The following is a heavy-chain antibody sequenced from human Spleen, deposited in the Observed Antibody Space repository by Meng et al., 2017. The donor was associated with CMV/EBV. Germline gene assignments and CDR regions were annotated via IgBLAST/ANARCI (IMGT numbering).Heavy chain of an antibody. Sequence: SETLSLTCTVSGGSVSSGSYYWSWIRQPPGKGLEWIGYISYSGSTNYSPSLKSRVTVSVDTSKNQFSLKLNSVTAADTAVYYCARERGGWYSYDAFDIWGQGTMVTVSS. J-gene: IGHJ3*02. CDR2: ISYSGST. CDR1: GGSVSSGSYY. V-gene: IGHV4-61*01. D-gene: IGHD6-19*01. CDR3: ARERGGWYSYDAFDI.